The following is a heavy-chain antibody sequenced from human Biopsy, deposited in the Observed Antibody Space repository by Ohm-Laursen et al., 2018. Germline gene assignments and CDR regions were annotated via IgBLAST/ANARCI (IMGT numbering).Heavy chain of an antibody. CDR3: ARVLLPAAAVHYGMDV. J-gene: IGHJ6*02. CDR2: IWYDGSSQ. Sequence: SLRLSCAASGFTFSDYGMHWVRQAPGKGLEWVALIWYDGSSQCYADSVKGRFTISRDNAKNSLYLQMNSLRAEDTAVYYCARVLLPAAAVHYGMDVWGQGTTVTVSS. CDR1: GFTFSDYG. V-gene: IGHV3-33*03. D-gene: IGHD2-2*01.